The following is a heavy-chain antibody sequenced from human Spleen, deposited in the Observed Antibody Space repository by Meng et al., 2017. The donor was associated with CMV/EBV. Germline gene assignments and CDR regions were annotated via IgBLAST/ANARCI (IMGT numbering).Heavy chain of an antibody. V-gene: IGHV3-21*01. CDR3: ARGRWRYSSSYDY. CDR2: ISSSSSYI. D-gene: IGHD6-6*01. Sequence: GESLKISCAASGFTFSSYSMNWVRQAPGKGLEWVSSISSSSSYIYYADSVKGRFTISRDNAKNSLYLQMNSLRAEDTAVFYCARGRWRYSSSYDYWGQGTLVTVSS. CDR1: GFTFSSYS. J-gene: IGHJ4*02.